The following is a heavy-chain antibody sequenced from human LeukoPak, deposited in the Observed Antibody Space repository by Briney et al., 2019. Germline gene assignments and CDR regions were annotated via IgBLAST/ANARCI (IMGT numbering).Heavy chain of an antibody. D-gene: IGHD3-22*01. CDR2: MNPTSGNT. CDR3: ARGSRSSWSYYYDSSGYSDAFDI. Sequence: ASVKVSCKASGYTFASYDINWVRQATGQGLEWMGWMNPTSGNTGYAQKFQGRVTMTRNTSISTAYMELSSLRSEDTAVYYCARGSRSSWSYYYDSSGYSDAFDIWGQGTMVTVSS. J-gene: IGHJ3*02. CDR1: GYTFASYD. V-gene: IGHV1-8*01.